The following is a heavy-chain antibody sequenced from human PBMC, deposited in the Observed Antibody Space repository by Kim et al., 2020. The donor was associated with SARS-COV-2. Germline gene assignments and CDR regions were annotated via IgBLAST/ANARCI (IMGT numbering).Heavy chain of an antibody. D-gene: IGHD3-10*01. CDR1: GFTFDDYA. CDR3: AKDIFPHYYGSGSYEYNYYGMDV. CDR2: ISWNSGSI. V-gene: IGHV3-9*01. J-gene: IGHJ6*02. Sequence: GGSLRLSCAASGFTFDDYAMHWVRQAPGKGLEWVSGISWNSGSIGYADSVKGRFTISRDNAKNSLYLQMNSLRAEDTALYYCAKDIFPHYYGSGSYEYNYYGMDVWGQGTTVTVSS.